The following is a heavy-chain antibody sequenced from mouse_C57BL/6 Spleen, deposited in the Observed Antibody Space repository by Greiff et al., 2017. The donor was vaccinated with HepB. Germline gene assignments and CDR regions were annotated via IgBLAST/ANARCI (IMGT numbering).Heavy chain of an antibody. CDR3: ARVGLYYGSSYWYFDV. V-gene: IGHV1-18*01. CDR2: INPNNGGT. D-gene: IGHD1-1*01. Sequence: EVQLQQSGPELVKPGASVKIPCKASGYTFTDYNMDWVKQSHGKSLEWIGDINPNNGGTIYNQKFKGKATLTVDKSSSTAYMELRSLTSEDTAVYYCARVGLYYGSSYWYFDVWGTGTTVTVSS. CDR1: GYTFTDYN. J-gene: IGHJ1*03.